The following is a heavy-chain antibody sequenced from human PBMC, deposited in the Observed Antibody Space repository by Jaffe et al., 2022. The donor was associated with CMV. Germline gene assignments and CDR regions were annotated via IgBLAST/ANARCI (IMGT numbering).Heavy chain of an antibody. CDR3: ARNPSGDDSSGYYYVGFDY. V-gene: IGHV1-2*02. CDR1: GYTFTGYY. D-gene: IGHD3-22*01. Sequence: QVQLVQSGAEVKKPGASVKVSCKASGYTFTGYYMHWVRQAPGQGLEWMGWINPNSGGTNYAQKFQGRVTMTRDTSISTAYMELSRLRSDDTAVYYCARNPSGDDSSGYYYVGFDYWGQGTLVTVSS. J-gene: IGHJ4*02. CDR2: INPNSGGT.